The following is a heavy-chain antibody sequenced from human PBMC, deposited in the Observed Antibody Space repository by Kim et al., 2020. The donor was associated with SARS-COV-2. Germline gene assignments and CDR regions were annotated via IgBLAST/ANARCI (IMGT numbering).Heavy chain of an antibody. CDR3: ARGEYGGNSLGLLEY. D-gene: IGHD2-21*02. J-gene: IGHJ4*02. Sequence: GGSLRLSCAASGFTVSSNYMSWVRQAPGKGLEWVSVIYSGGSTYYADSVKGRFTISRHNSKNTLYLQMNSLRAEDTAVYYCARGEYGGNSLGLLEYWGQGTLVTVSS. CDR2: IYSGGST. CDR1: GFTVSSNY. V-gene: IGHV3-53*04.